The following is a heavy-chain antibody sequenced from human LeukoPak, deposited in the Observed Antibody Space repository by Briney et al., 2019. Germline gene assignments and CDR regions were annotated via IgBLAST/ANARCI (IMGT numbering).Heavy chain of an antibody. J-gene: IGHJ4*02. CDR3: ARAKYSGSYFQLTTTYSFDY. D-gene: IGHD1-26*01. CDR1: GFTFSSYS. CDR2: ISSSSTYI. Sequence: GGSLRLSCAASGFTFSSYSMDWVRQAPGKGLEWVSSISSSSTYIYYADSVKGRFTISRDNAKNSLYLQMSSLRAEDTAVYYCARAKYSGSYFQLTTTYSFDYWGQGTLVTVSS. V-gene: IGHV3-21*01.